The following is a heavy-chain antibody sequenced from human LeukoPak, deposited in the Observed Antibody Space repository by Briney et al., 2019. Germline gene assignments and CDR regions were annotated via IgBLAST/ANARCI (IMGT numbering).Heavy chain of an antibody. CDR3: ARGRLGEPGYGDYFYGMDV. D-gene: IGHD4-17*01. CDR2: IGTAGDT. CDR1: GFTFSSYD. V-gene: IGHV3-13*01. Sequence: GGSLRLSCAASGFTFSSYDMHWVRQATGKGLEWVSAIGTAGDTYYPGSVKGRFTISRGNAKNSLYLQMNSLRAGDTAVYYCARGRLGEPGYGDYFYGMDVWGQGTTVTVSS. J-gene: IGHJ6*02.